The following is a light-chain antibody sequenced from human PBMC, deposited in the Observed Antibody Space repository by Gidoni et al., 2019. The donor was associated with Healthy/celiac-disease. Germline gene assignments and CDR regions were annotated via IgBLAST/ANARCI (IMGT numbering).Light chain of an antibody. CDR3: QQFNSYPLT. Sequence: AIQLTQSPSSLSASVGDRVTITCRASQGISSALAWYQQEPGKAPKLVIYDASSLESGVPLRFSGSGSGIDFTLTISSLQPEDSASYYCQQFNSYPLTFGPGTKVDIK. CDR1: QGISSA. J-gene: IGKJ3*01. CDR2: DAS. V-gene: IGKV1-13*02.